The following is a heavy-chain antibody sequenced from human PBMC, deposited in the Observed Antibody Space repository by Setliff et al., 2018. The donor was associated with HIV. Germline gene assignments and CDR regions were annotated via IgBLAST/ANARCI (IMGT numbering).Heavy chain of an antibody. D-gene: IGHD1-26*01. Sequence: SETLSLTCAVYGGSFSGYYWSWIRQPPGKGLEWIGEINHSGSTNYNPSLKSRVTISVDTSKNQFSLKLSSVTAADMATYYCAREGGGYSGTYFNFPFDAWGQGTLVTVS. CDR2: INHSGST. CDR3: AREGGGYSGTYFNFPFDA. V-gene: IGHV4-34*01. CDR1: GGSFSGYY. J-gene: IGHJ4*02.